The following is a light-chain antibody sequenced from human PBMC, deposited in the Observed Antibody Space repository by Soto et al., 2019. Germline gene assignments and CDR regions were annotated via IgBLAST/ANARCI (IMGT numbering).Light chain of an antibody. V-gene: IGKV1-5*03. J-gene: IGKJ4*01. CDR2: KAS. CDR3: QQPESYPST. Sequence: DIRMTQSPSTLSAPIGDRGPITCLASQSISSWLAWYQQKPGKAPKLLIYKASSLESGVPSRFSGSGSGTEFTLTISSLQPDDFATYYCQQPESYPSTFGGGTKVDIK. CDR1: QSISSW.